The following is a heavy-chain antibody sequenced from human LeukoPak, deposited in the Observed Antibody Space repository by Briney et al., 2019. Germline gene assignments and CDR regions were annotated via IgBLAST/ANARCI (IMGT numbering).Heavy chain of an antibody. V-gene: IGHV4-39*07. CDR3: ARGGYSSSWSQTGWFDP. Sequence: SETLSLTCTVSGGSISSSSYYWGWIRQPPGKGLEWIGSIYYSGSTCYNPSLKSRVTISVDTSKNQFSLKLSSVTAADTAVYYCARGGYSSSWSQTGWFDPWGQGTLVTVSS. D-gene: IGHD6-13*01. CDR1: GGSISSSSYY. J-gene: IGHJ5*02. CDR2: IYYSGST.